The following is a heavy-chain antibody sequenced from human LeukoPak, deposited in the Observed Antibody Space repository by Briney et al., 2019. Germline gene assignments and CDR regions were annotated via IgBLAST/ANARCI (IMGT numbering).Heavy chain of an antibody. D-gene: IGHD1-20*01. CDR1: GYTFTSHY. CDR3: ARDTSVTGTPGYFDY. Sequence: ASVKVSCKASGYTFTSHYMHWVRQAPGQGLEWMGIINPSGGSTSYAQKFQGRVTMTRDTSTSTVYMELSSLRSEDTAVYYCARDTSVTGTPGYFDYWGQGTLVTVSS. CDR2: INPSGGST. V-gene: IGHV1-46*01. J-gene: IGHJ4*02.